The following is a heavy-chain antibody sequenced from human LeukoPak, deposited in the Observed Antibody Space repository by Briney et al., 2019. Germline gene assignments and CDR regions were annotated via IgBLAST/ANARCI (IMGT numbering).Heavy chain of an antibody. J-gene: IGHJ4*02. Sequence: GGSLRLSCAASGFTFSNYAMRWVRQAPGKGLEWVSAVSGSGGSTYYADSVKGRFTISRDNSKNTLYLQMNSLRAEDTAVYYCAKLDSSGWYGLDYWGQGTLVTVSS. V-gene: IGHV3-23*01. CDR1: GFTFSNYA. CDR2: VSGSGGST. D-gene: IGHD6-13*01. CDR3: AKLDSSGWYGLDY.